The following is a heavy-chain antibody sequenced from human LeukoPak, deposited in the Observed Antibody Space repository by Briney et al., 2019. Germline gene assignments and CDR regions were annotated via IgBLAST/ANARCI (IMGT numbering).Heavy chain of an antibody. CDR3: AKDSMVDY. J-gene: IGHJ4*02. D-gene: IGHD2/OR15-2a*01. Sequence: GGSLRLSCAASGFTFDDYAMHWVRQAPGKGLEWVSGISWNSGSIGYADSVKGRFTISRDNAKNSLYLQMNSLRAEDTAVYYCAKDSMVDYWGQGTLVTVSS. CDR2: ISWNSGSI. V-gene: IGHV3-9*01. CDR1: GFTFDDYA.